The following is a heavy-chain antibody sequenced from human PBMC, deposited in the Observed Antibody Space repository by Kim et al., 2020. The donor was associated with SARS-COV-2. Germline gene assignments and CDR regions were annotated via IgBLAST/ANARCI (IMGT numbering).Heavy chain of an antibody. CDR2: IYSGGST. V-gene: IGHV3-53*04. Sequence: GGSLRLSCAASGFTVSSNYMSWVRQAPGKGLEWVSVIYSGGSTYYADSVKGRFTISRHNSKNTLYLQMNSLRAEDTAVYYCATRGFRNSGWYSVSRFGDAFDIWGQGTMVTVSS. D-gene: IGHD6-19*01. CDR3: ATRGFRNSGWYSVSRFGDAFDI. CDR1: GFTVSSNY. J-gene: IGHJ3*02.